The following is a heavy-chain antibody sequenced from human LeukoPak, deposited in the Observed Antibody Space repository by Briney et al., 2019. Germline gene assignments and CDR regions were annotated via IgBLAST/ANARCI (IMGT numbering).Heavy chain of an antibody. CDR1: GFTFSNAW. CDR3: TTVSGHSSGWYRYYYYYMDV. V-gene: IGHV3-15*01. Sequence: TGGSLRLSCAASGFTFSNAWMSWVRQAPGKGLEWVGRIKSKTDGGTTDYAAPVKGRFTISRDDSKNTLYLQMNSLKTEDTAVYYCTTVSGHSSGWYRYYYYYMDVWGKGTTVTISS. CDR2: IKSKTDGGTT. D-gene: IGHD6-19*01. J-gene: IGHJ6*03.